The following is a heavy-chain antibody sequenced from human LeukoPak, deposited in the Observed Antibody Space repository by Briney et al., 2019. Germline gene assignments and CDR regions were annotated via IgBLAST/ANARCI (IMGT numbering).Heavy chain of an antibody. CDR1: GFTFSSYA. V-gene: IGHV3-48*03. J-gene: IGHJ6*04. CDR2: ISSSGSTI. CDR3: AELGITMIGGV. Sequence: PGGSLRLSCAASGFTFSSYAMSWVRQAPGRGLEWVSYISSSGSTIYYADSVKGRSTISRDNAKHSLYLQMNILRAEDTAVYYCAELGITMIGGVWGKGTTVTISS. D-gene: IGHD3-10*02.